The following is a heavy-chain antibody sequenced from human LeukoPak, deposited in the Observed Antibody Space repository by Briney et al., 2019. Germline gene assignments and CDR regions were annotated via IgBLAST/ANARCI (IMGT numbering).Heavy chain of an antibody. Sequence: ASVKVSCKASGYTFTSYDINWVRQATGQGREWMGWMNPNSGNTGYAQKFQGRVAITRNTSISTAYMELSSLRSEDTAVYYCAREVPGYSSGWYTYYYYSMDVWGKGTTVTVSS. CDR1: GYTFTSYD. J-gene: IGHJ6*03. CDR3: AREVPGYSSGWYTYYYYSMDV. V-gene: IGHV1-8*03. CDR2: MNPNSGNT. D-gene: IGHD6-19*01.